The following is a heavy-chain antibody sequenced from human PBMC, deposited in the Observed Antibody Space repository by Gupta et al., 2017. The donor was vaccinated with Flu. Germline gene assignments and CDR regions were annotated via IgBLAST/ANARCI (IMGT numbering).Heavy chain of an antibody. Sequence: QVQLVQSGAEVKKPGSSVKVSCKASGGTFSSYAISWVRQAPGQGLEWMGGIIPIFGTANDAQKFQGRVTITADESTSTAYMELSSLRSEDTAVYYCVAKRERGSFVLDYWGQGTLVTVSS. CDR3: VAKRERGSFVLDY. D-gene: IGHD1-26*01. CDR2: IIPIFGTA. J-gene: IGHJ4*02. CDR1: GGTFSSYA. V-gene: IGHV1-69*01.